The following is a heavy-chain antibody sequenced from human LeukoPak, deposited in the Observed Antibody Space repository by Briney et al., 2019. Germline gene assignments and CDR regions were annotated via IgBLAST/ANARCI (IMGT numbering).Heavy chain of an antibody. V-gene: IGHV3-66*01. D-gene: IGHD4-17*01. Sequence: GGSLRLSCAASGFTVSSNYMSWVRQAPGKGLEWVSVIYSGGSTDYADSVKGRFTISRDNSKNTLYLQMNSLRAEDTAVYYCASLSVTSGYYYYMDVWGKGTTVTVSS. CDR1: GFTVSSNY. J-gene: IGHJ6*03. CDR3: ASLSVTSGYYYYMDV. CDR2: IYSGGST.